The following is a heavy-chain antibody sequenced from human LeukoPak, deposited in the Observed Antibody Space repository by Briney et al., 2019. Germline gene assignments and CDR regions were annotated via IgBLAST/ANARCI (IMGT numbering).Heavy chain of an antibody. CDR3: ARDRGSNDPIDY. J-gene: IGHJ4*02. D-gene: IGHD2-15*01. CDR2: VWHDGRNK. CDR1: GFTFSSYG. Sequence: GGSLRLSCAASGFTFSSYGMHWVRQAPGKGLEWVAVVWHDGRNKYYADSVKGRFTISRDNSKNTLYLQMSSLRAEDTAVYYCARDRGSNDPIDYWGQGTLVTVSS. V-gene: IGHV3-33*01.